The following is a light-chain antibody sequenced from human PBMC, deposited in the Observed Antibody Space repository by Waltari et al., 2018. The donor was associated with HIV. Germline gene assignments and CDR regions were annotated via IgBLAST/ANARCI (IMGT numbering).Light chain of an antibody. Sequence: SYVLTQPPSVSVAPGQTARITCGGNNIGSNSVHWYQQKPGQAPVLVVYHDSDRPSGIPERFSGSNAWNTATLTISSVEAGDEADYYCQVWDSSSDHYVFGTGTKVTVL. V-gene: IGLV3-21*02. CDR3: QVWDSSSDHYV. CDR1: NIGSNS. J-gene: IGLJ1*01. CDR2: HDS.